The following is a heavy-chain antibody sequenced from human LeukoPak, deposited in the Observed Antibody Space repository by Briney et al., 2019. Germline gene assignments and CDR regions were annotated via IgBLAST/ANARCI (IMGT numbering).Heavy chain of an antibody. CDR1: GFTFSDHY. J-gene: IGHJ4*02. CDR2: SRNRAKSYTT. D-gene: IGHD6-19*01. Sequence: PGRSLRLSCAASGFTFSDHYMDWVRQAPGKWLEWLGRSRNRAKSYTTDYAASVRGRFTISRDDSQNSLYLQMRSLKTEDTAVYHCVRVGYTSDWLFDHWGQGTLVTVSS. V-gene: IGHV3-72*01. CDR3: VRVGYTSDWLFDH.